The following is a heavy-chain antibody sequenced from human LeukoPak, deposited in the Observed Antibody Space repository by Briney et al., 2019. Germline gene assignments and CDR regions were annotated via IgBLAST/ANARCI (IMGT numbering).Heavy chain of an antibody. V-gene: IGHV4-39*02. CDR3: AREGGPYRPLDY. J-gene: IGHJ4*02. CDR1: GDSISSSIYF. Sequence: SETLSLTCTVSGDSISSSIYFWGWIRQPPGKGLEWIGTIYYSGSTYYNPSLKSRVTISIDTSKNQFSLRLSSVTAADTAVYYCAREGGPYRPLDYSGQGTLVTVSS. CDR2: IYYSGST.